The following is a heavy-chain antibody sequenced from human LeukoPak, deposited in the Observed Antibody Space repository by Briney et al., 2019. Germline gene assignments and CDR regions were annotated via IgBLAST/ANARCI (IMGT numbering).Heavy chain of an antibody. CDR3: ARGGGEPGDY. CDR2: ISTYDSNT. J-gene: IGHJ4*02. Sequence: GASVKVSCKASGYTFTNCDITWVRQAPGKGLEWMGWISTYDSNTNYAQKLQDKFTMTTDTSTSTAYMELRNLRSDDTAVYYCARGGGEPGDYWGQGTLVTVSS. D-gene: IGHD1-26*01. CDR1: GYTFTNCD. V-gene: IGHV1-18*01.